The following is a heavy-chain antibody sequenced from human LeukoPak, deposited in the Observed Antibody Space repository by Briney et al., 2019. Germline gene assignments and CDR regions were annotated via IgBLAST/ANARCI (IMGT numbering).Heavy chain of an antibody. CDR3: ARVRYGSGSYSY. Sequence: PGGSLRLSCAASGFTFSSYSMNWVRQAPGKGLEWVSSISSSSSYIYYAGSVKGRFTISRDNAKNSLYLQMNSLRAEDTAVYYCARVRYGSGSYSYWGQGTLVTVSS. D-gene: IGHD3-10*01. V-gene: IGHV3-21*01. J-gene: IGHJ4*02. CDR1: GFTFSSYS. CDR2: ISSSSSYI.